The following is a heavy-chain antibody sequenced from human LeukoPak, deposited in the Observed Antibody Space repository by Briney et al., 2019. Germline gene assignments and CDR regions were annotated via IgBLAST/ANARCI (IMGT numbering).Heavy chain of an antibody. Sequence: GGSLRLSCAASGFTFSSYAMSWVRQAPGKGLEWVSAISGSGGSTYYADSVKGRFTISRDNSKNTLYLQMNSLRAEDTAVYYCAKDLTPSPHGDYPPYYYYGMDVWGQGTTVTVSS. D-gene: IGHD4-17*01. CDR1: GFTFSSYA. V-gene: IGHV3-23*01. J-gene: IGHJ6*02. CDR2: ISGSGGST. CDR3: AKDLTPSPHGDYPPYYYYGMDV.